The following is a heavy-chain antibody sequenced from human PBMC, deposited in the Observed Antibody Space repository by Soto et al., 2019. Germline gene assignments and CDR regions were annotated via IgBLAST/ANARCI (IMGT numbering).Heavy chain of an antibody. CDR3: ARYKAAAGGWFDP. V-gene: IGHV6-1*01. CDR1: GDRVSSISAA. J-gene: IGHJ5*02. D-gene: IGHD6-13*01. Sequence: QTLSLTCSISGDRVSSISAAWNWIRQSPSRGLEWLGRTYYRSKWYNDYAVSVKSRITINPDTSKNQFSLQLNSVTPEDTAVYYCARYKAAAGGWFDPWGQGTLVTVSS. CDR2: TYYRSKWYN.